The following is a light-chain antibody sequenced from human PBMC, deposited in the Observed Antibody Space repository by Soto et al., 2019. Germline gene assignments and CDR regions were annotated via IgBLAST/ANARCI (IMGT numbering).Light chain of an antibody. V-gene: IGKV3D-20*02. CDR1: ERCSSSY. CDR3: QQRSNWST. CDR2: DAS. Sequence: VMTQSPASLSVSPGERATLSYSASERCSSSYLAWYQQKPGQAPRLLIYDASNRATGIPARFSGSGSGTDFTLTISSLEPEDFAVYYCQQRSNWSTLGQGTRLDI. J-gene: IGKJ5*01.